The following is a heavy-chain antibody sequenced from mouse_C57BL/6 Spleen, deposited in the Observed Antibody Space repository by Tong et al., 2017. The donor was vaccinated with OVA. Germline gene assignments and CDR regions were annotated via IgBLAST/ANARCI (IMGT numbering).Heavy chain of an antibody. CDR3: ARGNPLDY. J-gene: IGHJ2*01. Sequence: VQLQESGAELARPGASVKMSCKASGYTFTSYTMHWVKQRPGQGLEWIGYINPSSGYTKYNQKFKDKATLTADKSSSTAYMQLSSLTSEDSAVYYCARGNPLDYWGQGTTLTVSS. V-gene: IGHV1-4*01. CDR1: GYTFTSYT. CDR2: INPSSGYT. D-gene: IGHD2-1*01.